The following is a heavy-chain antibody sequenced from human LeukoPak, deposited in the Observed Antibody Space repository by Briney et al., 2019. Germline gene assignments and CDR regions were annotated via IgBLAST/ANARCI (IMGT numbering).Heavy chain of an antibody. D-gene: IGHD6-19*01. V-gene: IGHV1-69*13. CDR1: GGTFSSYA. J-gene: IGHJ6*02. CDR2: IIPIFGTA. Sequence: ASVKVSCKASGGTFSSYAISWVRQAPGQWLEWMGGIIPIFGTANYAQKFQGRVTITADESTSTAYMELSSLRSEDTAVYYCARDASSGWTDRYYYGMDVWGQGTTVTVSS. CDR3: ARDASSGWTDRYYYGMDV.